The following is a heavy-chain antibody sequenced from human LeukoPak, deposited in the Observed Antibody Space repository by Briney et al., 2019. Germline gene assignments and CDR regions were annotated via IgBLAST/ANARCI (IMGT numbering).Heavy chain of an antibody. V-gene: IGHV1-2*02. CDR3: ARGAPVRFDFSSGLIALFDP. CDR2: VNPNSGGT. J-gene: IGHJ5*02. CDR1: GYTFTGYY. D-gene: IGHD3-3*01. Sequence: ASVKVSCKASGYTFTGYYLHWVRQAPGQGLEWMGWVNPNSGGTNYAQKFQGRVTVTRDTSTSTVYMELSSLRSEDTAVYFCARGAPVRFDFSSGLIALFDPWGQGTLVPVSS.